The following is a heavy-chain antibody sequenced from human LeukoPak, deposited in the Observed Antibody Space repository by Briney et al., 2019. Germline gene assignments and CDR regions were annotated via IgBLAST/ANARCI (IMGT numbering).Heavy chain of an antibody. Sequence: GGSLRLSCAASGFTFSSYGMHWVRQAPGKRLEWGAVIWYDGSNKYYADSVKGRFTISRDNSKNTLYLQMISLRAEDTAVYYCARAPYYYDSSGQGAFDIWGQGTMVTVSS. CDR2: IWYDGSNK. J-gene: IGHJ3*02. V-gene: IGHV3-33*01. CDR3: ARAPYYYDSSGQGAFDI. D-gene: IGHD3-22*01. CDR1: GFTFSSYG.